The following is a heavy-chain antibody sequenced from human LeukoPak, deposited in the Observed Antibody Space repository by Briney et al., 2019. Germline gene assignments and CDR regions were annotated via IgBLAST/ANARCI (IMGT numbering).Heavy chain of an antibody. Sequence: GASVKVSCKASGYTFTSYAMHWVRQAPGQRLEWMGWINAGNGNTKYSQKFQGRVTITRDTSASTAYMELSSLRSEDTAVYYCARDHGSSWDAFDIWGQGTMVTVSS. V-gene: IGHV1-3*01. J-gene: IGHJ3*02. CDR3: ARDHGSSWDAFDI. D-gene: IGHD6-13*01. CDR2: INAGNGNT. CDR1: GYTFTSYA.